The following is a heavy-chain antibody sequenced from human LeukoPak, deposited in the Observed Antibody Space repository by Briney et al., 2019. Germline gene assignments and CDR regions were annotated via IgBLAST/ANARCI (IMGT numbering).Heavy chain of an antibody. CDR2: IRYHGTTK. CDR3: AKDQGSMFGYFNF. V-gene: IGHV3-30*02. D-gene: IGHD3-10*02. CDR1: GFTSSNFG. Sequence: PGGSLRLSCAASGFTSSNFGMHWVRQAPGKGLEGVAYIRYHGTTKYYVDSVKGRFTISRDNPKNTLSLQMSSLRAEDTGVYYCAKDQGSMFGYFNFWGQGTLVTVSS. J-gene: IGHJ4*02.